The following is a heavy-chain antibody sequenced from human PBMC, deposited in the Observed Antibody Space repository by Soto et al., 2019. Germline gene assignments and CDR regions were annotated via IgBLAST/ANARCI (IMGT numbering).Heavy chain of an antibody. CDR3: SRNSVAARHWFAP. V-gene: IGHV3-74*01. CDR1: GFTFSSSW. J-gene: IGHJ5*02. Sequence: GSLRLSCAASGFTFSSSWMHWVRQAPGKGLVWVSRVSGDGSSTNYADSVKGRFTISRDNAKNTLYLQMNSLRAEDTAVYYCSRNSVAARHWFAPWGQGTLVTVSS. CDR2: VSGDGSST. D-gene: IGHD6-6*01.